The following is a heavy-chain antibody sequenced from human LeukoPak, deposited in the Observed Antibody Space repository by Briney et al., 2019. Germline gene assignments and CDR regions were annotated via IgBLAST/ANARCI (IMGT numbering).Heavy chain of an antibody. D-gene: IGHD6-6*01. Sequence: GGSLRLSCVASGFTFGHNAMAWVRQAPGKRLEWVSALSGSGGDTFYADSVKGRFTISRDNSKNTLYLQLSSLRPDDTAVYYCAKGAPSSTSIFDFWGPGTLVTVSS. CDR3: AKGAPSSTSIFDF. CDR2: LSGSGGDT. V-gene: IGHV3-23*01. J-gene: IGHJ4*02. CDR1: GFTFGHNA.